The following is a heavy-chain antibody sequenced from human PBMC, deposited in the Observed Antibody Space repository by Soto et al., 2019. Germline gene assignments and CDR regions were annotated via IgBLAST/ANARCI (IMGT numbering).Heavy chain of an antibody. CDR2: ILPIFGTA. D-gene: IGHD1-26*01. V-gene: IGHV1-69*01. CDR1: GGNLSSYA. J-gene: IGHJ4*02. CDR3: ARNLVRGGSYSMGLNYFDY. Sequence: QVQLVQSGAEVKKPGSSVKVSCKASGGNLSSYAISWVRQAPGQGLEWMGGILPIFGTAKYAQKFQGRVTITADESTSTAYMELSSLRSEDTAVYYCARNLVRGGSYSMGLNYFDYWGQGTLVTVSS.